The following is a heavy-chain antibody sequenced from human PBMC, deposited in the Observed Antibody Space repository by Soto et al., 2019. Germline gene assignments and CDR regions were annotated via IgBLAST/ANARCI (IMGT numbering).Heavy chain of an antibody. CDR3: ARAGGSSWYGLPAHYYGMDV. J-gene: IGHJ6*02. D-gene: IGHD6-13*01. CDR1: GFTFSSYA. Sequence: GGSLRLSCAASGFTFSSYAMSWVRQAPGKGLEWVSAISGSGGSTYYADSVKGRFTISRDNSKNTLYLQMNSLRSEDTAVYYCARAGGSSWYGLPAHYYGMDVWGQGTTVTVSS. V-gene: IGHV3-23*01. CDR2: ISGSGGST.